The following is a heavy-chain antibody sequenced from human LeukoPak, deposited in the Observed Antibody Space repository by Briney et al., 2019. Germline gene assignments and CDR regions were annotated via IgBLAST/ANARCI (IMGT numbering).Heavy chain of an antibody. V-gene: IGHV3-30*03. Sequence: GGSLRLSCAASGFTFSSYGMHWVRQAPGKGLEWVAIISYDGSNKFYADSVKGRFTISRDNSKNTLYLQMNSLTAEDTAVYYCARTFYDTLDSDAFDFWGQGTMVIVSS. D-gene: IGHD2/OR15-2a*01. CDR3: ARTFYDTLDSDAFDF. CDR2: ISYDGSNK. J-gene: IGHJ3*01. CDR1: GFTFSSYG.